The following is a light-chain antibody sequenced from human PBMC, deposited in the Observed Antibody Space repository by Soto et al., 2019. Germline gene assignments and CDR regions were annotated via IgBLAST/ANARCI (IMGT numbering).Light chain of an antibody. CDR1: QSVSSSY. V-gene: IGKV3-20*01. CDR3: QQYGSSWRT. Sequence: EIVLTQSPGTLSLSPGERATISCRASQSVSSSYLAWYQQKPGQAPRLLIYGASSRATGIPDRFSGSGSGTDFTLTISRLEPEDFAVYYCQQYGSSWRTFGQGTKVDI. CDR2: GAS. J-gene: IGKJ1*01.